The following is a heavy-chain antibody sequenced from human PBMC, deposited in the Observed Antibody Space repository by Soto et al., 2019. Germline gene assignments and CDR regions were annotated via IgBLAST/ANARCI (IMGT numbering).Heavy chain of an antibody. V-gene: IGHV4-34*01. CDR3: ARDTQGGNYVP. Sequence: SDTLSLTCAVYGGSFSGNYWTWIRQPPGKGLEWIAEINHSGSTNYNPSLRSRVTISIDTAKNQFSLKLSSVTAADTAVNYCARDTQGGNYVPWGQGTLVTVSS. CDR1: GGSFSGNY. J-gene: IGHJ5*02. D-gene: IGHD1-7*01. CDR2: INHSGST.